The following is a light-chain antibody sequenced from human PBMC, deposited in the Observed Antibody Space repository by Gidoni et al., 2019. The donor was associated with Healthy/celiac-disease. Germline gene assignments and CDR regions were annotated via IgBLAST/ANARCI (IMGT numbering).Light chain of an antibody. V-gene: IGKV3-15*01. J-gene: IGKJ1*01. CDR3: QQYNNWPPMT. CDR2: GAS. CDR1: QSVSSN. Sequence: EIVMPQSPATLSVSPGTRATLSCRASQSVSSNLAWYQQKPGQAPRLLIYGASTRATGIPARFSGSGSGTEFTLTISSLQSEDFAVYYCQQYNNWPPMTFGQGTKVEIK.